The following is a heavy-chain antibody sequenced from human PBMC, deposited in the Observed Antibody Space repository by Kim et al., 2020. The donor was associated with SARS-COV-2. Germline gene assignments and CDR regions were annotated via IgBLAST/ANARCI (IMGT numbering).Heavy chain of an antibody. CDR3: ARGSYGSASWEVDHYYYY. D-gene: IGHD3-10*01. CDR1: GGSFKSYA. J-gene: IGHJ6*01. CDR2: IIPIFDAT. V-gene: IGHV1-69*13. Sequence: SVKVSCKSSGGSFKSYAFTWVRQAPGRGLEWVGGIIPIFDATHYARKFQGRVTITADERTSTAYMELRGLRSDDSATYYCARGSYGSASWEVDHYYYY.